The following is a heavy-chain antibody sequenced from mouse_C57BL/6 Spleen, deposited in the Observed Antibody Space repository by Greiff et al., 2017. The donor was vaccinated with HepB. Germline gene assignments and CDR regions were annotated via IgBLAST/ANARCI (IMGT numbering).Heavy chain of an antibody. Sequence: QVQLQQSGAELVKPGASVKISCKASGYAFSSYWMNWVKQRPGKGLEWIGQIYPGDGDTNYNGKFKGKATLTADKSSSTAYMQLSSLTSEDSAVYFCARRAYVPLSDYWGQGTTLTVSS. J-gene: IGHJ2*01. CDR2: IYPGDGDT. CDR3: ARRAYVPLSDY. CDR1: GYAFSSYW. V-gene: IGHV1-80*01. D-gene: IGHD6-5*01.